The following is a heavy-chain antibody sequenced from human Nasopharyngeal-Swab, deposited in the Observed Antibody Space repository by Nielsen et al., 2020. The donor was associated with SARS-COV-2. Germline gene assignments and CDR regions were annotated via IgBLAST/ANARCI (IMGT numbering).Heavy chain of an antibody. J-gene: IGHJ4*02. CDR1: GGSISSSSYY. D-gene: IGHD2-8*02. CDR3: AREGCTGGVCYYYFDY. V-gene: IGHV3-48*04. Sequence: GGSLRLSCTVSGGSISSSSYYWGWVRQAPGKGLEWVSYISSSSSTIYYADSVKGRFTISRDNAKNSLYLQMNSLRAEDTAVYYCAREGCTGGVCYYYFDYWGQGTLVTVSS. CDR2: ISSSSSTI.